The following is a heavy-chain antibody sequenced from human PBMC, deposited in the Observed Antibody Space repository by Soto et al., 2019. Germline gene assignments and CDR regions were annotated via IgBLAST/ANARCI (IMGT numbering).Heavy chain of an antibody. Sequence: EVQLLESGGGLVQPGGALRLSCAASGFTFSSHAMSWARQAPGKGLEWVSSISAGGDGAYYADSVKGRFTISRANSNNTLYLQMNSLRTEDTAVYYCARDLWWYLHWGQGTLVTVSS. CDR1: GFTFSSHA. V-gene: IGHV3-23*01. CDR2: ISAGGDGA. J-gene: IGHJ4*02. D-gene: IGHD2-15*01. CDR3: ARDLWWYLH.